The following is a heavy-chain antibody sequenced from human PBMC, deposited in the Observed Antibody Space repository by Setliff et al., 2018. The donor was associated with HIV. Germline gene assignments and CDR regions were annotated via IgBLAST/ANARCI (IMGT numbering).Heavy chain of an antibody. CDR3: ASEGFGVDH. CDR1: GGSISSGGYY. Sequence: SETLSLTCTVSGGSISSGGYYWSWIRQHPGKGLEWIGFISYSGSTYYNPSLKSRVAISVDTSKNQFSLKLSSVTAADTAVYYCASEGFGVDHWGQGTLVTVSS. J-gene: IGHJ5*02. V-gene: IGHV4-31*03. CDR2: ISYSGST. D-gene: IGHD3-10*01.